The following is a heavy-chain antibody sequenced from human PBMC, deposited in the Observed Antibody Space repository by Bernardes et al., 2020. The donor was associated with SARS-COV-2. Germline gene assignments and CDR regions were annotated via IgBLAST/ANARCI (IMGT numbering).Heavy chain of an antibody. CDR1: GGSISSGSYY. CDR2: IYTSGST. V-gene: IGHV4-61*02. CDR3: ARESTVVPAAKYLRSYYYGMDV. Sequence: SETLSLSCTVSGGSISSGSYYWSWIRQPAGKGLEWIGRIYTSGSTNYNPSLKSRVTISVDTSKNQFSLKLSSVTAADTAVYYCARESTVVPAAKYLRSYYYGMDVWGQGTTVTVSS. J-gene: IGHJ6*02. D-gene: IGHD2-2*01.